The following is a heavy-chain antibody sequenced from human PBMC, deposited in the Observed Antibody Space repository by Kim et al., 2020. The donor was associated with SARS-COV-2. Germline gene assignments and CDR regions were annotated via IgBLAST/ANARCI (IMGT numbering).Heavy chain of an antibody. CDR1: GGSIRSYY. Sequence: SETLSLTCTVSGGSIRSYYWSWIRQPPGKGLEWIGYIYYSGSTNYNPSLKSRVTISVDTSKNQFSLKLSSVTAADTAVYYCARGSDTAIQFDPWGQGTLVTVSS. V-gene: IGHV4-59*01. CDR2: IYYSGST. D-gene: IGHD5-18*01. J-gene: IGHJ5*02. CDR3: ARGSDTAIQFDP.